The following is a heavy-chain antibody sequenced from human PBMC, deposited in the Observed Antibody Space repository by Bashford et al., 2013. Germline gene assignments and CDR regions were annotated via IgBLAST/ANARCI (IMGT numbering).Heavy chain of an antibody. J-gene: IGHJ5*02. CDR3: ARGRYCSGGSCYVSGNWFDP. Sequence: SETLSLTCTVSGGSISSYYWSWIRQPPGKGLEWIGRIYTSGSTNYNPSLKSRVTMSVDTSKNHFSLKLSSVTAADTAVYYCARGRYCSGGSCYVSGNWFDPWGQGTLVTVSS. D-gene: IGHD2-15*01. CDR2: IYTSGST. CDR1: GGSISSYY. V-gene: IGHV4-4*07.